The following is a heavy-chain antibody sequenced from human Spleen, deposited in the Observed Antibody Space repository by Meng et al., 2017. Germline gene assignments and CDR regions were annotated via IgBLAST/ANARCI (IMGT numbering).Heavy chain of an antibody. V-gene: IGHV1-2*06. Sequence: ASVKVSCKASGYTFTGYYIHWVRQAPGQGLEWMGRINPNSGCTIYPQKFQGRVTMTRDTSISTAYMELSGLRSDDTAMYYCARDEDISAAGKLFGDYWGQGTLVTVSS. D-gene: IGHD6-13*01. CDR1: GYTFTGYY. J-gene: IGHJ4*02. CDR3: ARDEDISAAGKLFGDY. CDR2: INPNSGCT.